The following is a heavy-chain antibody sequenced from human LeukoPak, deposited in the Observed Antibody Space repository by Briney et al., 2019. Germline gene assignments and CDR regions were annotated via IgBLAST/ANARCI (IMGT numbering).Heavy chain of an antibody. D-gene: IGHD5-12*01. J-gene: IGHJ4*02. V-gene: IGHV4-34*01. CDR2: INHSGST. CDR1: GGSFGGYY. CDR3: ALRPYIVATPFDY. Sequence: SETLSLTCAVYGGSFGGYYWSWIRQPPGKGLEWIGEINHSGSTNYNPSLKSRVTISVDTSKNQFSLKLSSVTAADTAVYYCALRPYIVATPFDYWGQGTLVTVSS.